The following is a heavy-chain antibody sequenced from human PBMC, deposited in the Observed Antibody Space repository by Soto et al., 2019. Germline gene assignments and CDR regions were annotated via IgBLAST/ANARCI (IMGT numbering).Heavy chain of an antibody. D-gene: IGHD3-16*01. V-gene: IGHV1-2*02. CDR1: GYTFIGYS. CDR3: ARGGLYSYPY. Sequence: ASVKVSCKXSGYTFIGYSIHWVRQAPGQGLEWMGRINPNSGETNFAQTFRGRVTMTTDTSISTAFMELNRLTSDDTAVYYCARGGLYSYPYWGQGTLVTVSS. CDR2: INPNSGET. J-gene: IGHJ4*02.